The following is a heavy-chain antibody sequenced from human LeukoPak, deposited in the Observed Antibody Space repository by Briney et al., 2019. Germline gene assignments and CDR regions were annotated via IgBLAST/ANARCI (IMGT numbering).Heavy chain of an antibody. V-gene: IGHV3-74*01. CDR1: GFTFSSYW. D-gene: IGHD2-2*01. CDR2: INSDGSST. Sequence: PGGSLRLSCAASGFTFSSYWMHWVRQAPGKGLVWVSRINSDGSSTNYADSVKGRFTISRDNAKNTLYLQMNSLRAEDTAVYYCARIVGYCSSTSCDEDFDYWGQGTLVTVSS. J-gene: IGHJ4*02. CDR3: ARIVGYCSSTSCDEDFDY.